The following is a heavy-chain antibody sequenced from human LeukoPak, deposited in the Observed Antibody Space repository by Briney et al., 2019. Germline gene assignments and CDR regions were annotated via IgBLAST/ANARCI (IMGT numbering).Heavy chain of an antibody. D-gene: IGHD6-19*01. J-gene: IGHJ4*02. V-gene: IGHV3-30*19. Sequence: GGSLRLSCAASGFTFSSYGMHWVRQAPGKGLEWVAVISYDGSNKYYADSVKGRFTISRDNSKNTLYLQMNSLRAEDTAVYYCARDRRSSGWGALDYWGQGTLVTVSS. CDR2: ISYDGSNK. CDR1: GFTFSSYG. CDR3: ARDRRSSGWGALDY.